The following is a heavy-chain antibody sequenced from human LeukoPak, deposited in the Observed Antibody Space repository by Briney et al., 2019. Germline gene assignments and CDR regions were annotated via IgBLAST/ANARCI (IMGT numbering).Heavy chain of an antibody. J-gene: IGHJ3*02. CDR2: VSYDGSNK. Sequence: PGRSLRLSCAASGFTFSSYGMHWVRQAPGKGLEWVAVVSYDGSNKYYADPVKGRFTISRDNSKNTLYLQMNSLRVEDTAVYYCVQEGPRGLAFDIWGQGTKVTVSS. CDR1: GFTFSSYG. V-gene: IGHV3-30*18. CDR3: VQEGPRGLAFDI.